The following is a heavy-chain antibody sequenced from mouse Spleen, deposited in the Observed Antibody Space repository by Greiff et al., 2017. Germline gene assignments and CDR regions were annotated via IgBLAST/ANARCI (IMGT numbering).Heavy chain of an antibody. CDR1: GYAFSSYW. Sequence: VQRVESGAELVKPGASVKISCKASGYAFSSYWMNWVKQRPGKGLEWIGQIYPGDGDTNYNGKFKGKATLTADKSSSTAYMQLSSLTSEDSAVYFCARSFITTVRYWYFDVWGAGTTVTVSS. CDR2: IYPGDGDT. CDR3: ARSFITTVRYWYFDV. D-gene: IGHD1-2*01. V-gene: IGHV1-80*01. J-gene: IGHJ1*01.